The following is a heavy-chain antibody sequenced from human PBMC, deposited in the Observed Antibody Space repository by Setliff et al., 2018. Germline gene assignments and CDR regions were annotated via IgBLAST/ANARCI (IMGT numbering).Heavy chain of an antibody. CDR2: ISTNKGKT. J-gene: IGHJ5*02. D-gene: IGHD6-13*01. CDR1: GYTLTRHD. Sequence: ASVKVSCKASGYTLTRHDLNWVRQAPGQGLEWMGWISTNKGKTNYEQKLQGRVTMTTHTSTSTAYMELRSLRPDDTAVYYCAREGAAQQQLASEENWFGPWGQGTLVTGSS. CDR3: AREGAAQQQLASEENWFGP. V-gene: IGHV1-18*01.